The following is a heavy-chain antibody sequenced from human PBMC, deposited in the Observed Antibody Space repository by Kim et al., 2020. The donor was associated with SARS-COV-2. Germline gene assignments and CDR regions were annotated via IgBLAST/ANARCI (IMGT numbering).Heavy chain of an antibody. Sequence: GGSLRLSCAASGFTVSSYAMSWVRQAPGKGLEWVSTIGGSGGTTVYADSVRGRFTISSDNSKNTLYLHMNSLRAEDTAIYYCAKGHWNDDWGQGTLSPSP. D-gene: IGHD1-1*01. CDR2: IGGSGGTT. J-gene: IGHJ4*02. CDR1: GFTVSSYA. V-gene: IGHV3-23*01. CDR3: AKGHWNDD.